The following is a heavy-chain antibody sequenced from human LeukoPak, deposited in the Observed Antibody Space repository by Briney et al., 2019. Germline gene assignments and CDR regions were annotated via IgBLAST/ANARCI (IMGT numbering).Heavy chain of an antibody. CDR1: GFTFDDYG. V-gene: IGHV3-9*01. D-gene: IGHD6-13*01. Sequence: PGGSLRLSCAASGFTFDDYGMHWVRHAPGKGLEWVSGISWNRGSIGYADSVKGRFTISRDTAKNSLYLQMNSLRPEDTALYYCAKGGAAADNYWYFDLWGRGTLVTVSS. J-gene: IGHJ2*01. CDR3: AKGGAAADNYWYFDL. CDR2: ISWNRGSI.